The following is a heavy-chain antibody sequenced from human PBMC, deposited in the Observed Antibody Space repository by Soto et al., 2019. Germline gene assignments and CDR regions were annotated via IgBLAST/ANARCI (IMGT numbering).Heavy chain of an antibody. Sequence: QVQLVQSGAEVTKPGASVKVSCKASGYTFTSYDINWVRQATGQGLEWMGWMSPNSGATGYAQKFQGRVTMTRDTSISTAYMELSNLRSEDTAIYDCARGVDAGVDVWGQGSTVTVSS. D-gene: IGHD1-1*01. CDR2: MSPNSGAT. J-gene: IGHJ6*02. CDR1: GYTFTSYD. V-gene: IGHV1-8*01. CDR3: ARGVDAGVDV.